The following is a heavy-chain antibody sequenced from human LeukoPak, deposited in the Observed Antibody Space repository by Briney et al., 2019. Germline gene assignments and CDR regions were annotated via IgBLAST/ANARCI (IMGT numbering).Heavy chain of an antibody. V-gene: IGHV4-34*01. J-gene: IGHJ4*02. CDR2: IYYSGST. CDR1: GGSFSAYY. Sequence: SETLSLTCAVYGGSFSAYYWNWIRQPPGKGLEWIGSIYYSGSTYYNPSLKSRVTISVDTSKNQFSLKLSSVTAADTAVYYCARRIAVESDFDYWGQGTLVTVSS. CDR3: ARRIAVESDFDY. D-gene: IGHD6-19*01.